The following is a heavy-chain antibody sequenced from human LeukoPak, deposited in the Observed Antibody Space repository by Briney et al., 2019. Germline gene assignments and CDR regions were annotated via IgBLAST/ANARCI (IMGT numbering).Heavy chain of an antibody. CDR3: ARLPRYYYYYMDA. Sequence: WETLSLTCIVSGGSVSISTYDWGFVRHPPGTGLEWIGSINYSGRTYHNPSLRSRVTILVDTSKNQFSLKLSSLTAADTAVYYCARLPRYYYYYMDAWGKGTTVTVSS. CDR2: INYSGRT. D-gene: IGHD1-14*01. V-gene: IGHV4-39*07. J-gene: IGHJ6*03. CDR1: GGSVSISTYD.